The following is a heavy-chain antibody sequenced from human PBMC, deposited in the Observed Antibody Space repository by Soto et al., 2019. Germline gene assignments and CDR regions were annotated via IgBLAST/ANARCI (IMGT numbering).Heavy chain of an antibody. CDR1: GGSFSGYY. V-gene: IGHV4-34*01. D-gene: IGHD3-9*01. Sequence: ETLSLTCAVYGGSFSGYYWSWIRQPPGKGLEWIGEINHSGSTNYNPSLKSRVTISVDTSKNQFSLKLSSVTAADTAVYYCARGRWDILTGYRRPRFDYWGQGTLVTVSS. CDR3: ARGRWDILTGYRRPRFDY. J-gene: IGHJ4*02. CDR2: INHSGST.